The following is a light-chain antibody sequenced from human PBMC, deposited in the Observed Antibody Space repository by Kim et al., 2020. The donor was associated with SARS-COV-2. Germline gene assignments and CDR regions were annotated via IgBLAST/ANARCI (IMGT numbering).Light chain of an antibody. Sequence: QSITISCTGTSSDVGGYNYVSWYQQHPGKAPRLMIYDVSNRPSGVSNRISGSKSGNTASLTISGLQAEDEADYYCSSYTSSSTLAVFGGGTQLTVL. CDR3: SSYTSSSTLAV. J-gene: IGLJ2*01. CDR1: SSDVGGYNY. V-gene: IGLV2-14*03. CDR2: DVS.